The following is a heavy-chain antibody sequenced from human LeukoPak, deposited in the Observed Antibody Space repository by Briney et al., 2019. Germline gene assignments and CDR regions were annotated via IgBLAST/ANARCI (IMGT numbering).Heavy chain of an antibody. V-gene: IGHV3-53*01. D-gene: IGHD6-13*01. CDR2: IYSGGST. CDR3: ARDYSEIAAAGTGGAFDI. Sequence: GGSLRLSCAASGFTVSSNYMSWVRQAPGKGLEWVSVIYSGGSTYYADSVKGRFTISRDNSKNTLYLQMNSLRAEDTAVYYCARDYSEIAAAGTGGAFDIWGQGTMVTVSS. J-gene: IGHJ3*02. CDR1: GFTVSSNY.